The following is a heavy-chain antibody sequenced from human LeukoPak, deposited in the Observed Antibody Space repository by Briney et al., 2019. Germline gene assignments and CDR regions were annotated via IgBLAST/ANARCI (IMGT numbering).Heavy chain of an antibody. Sequence: GGSLRLSCAASGFTFSSYAMHWVRQAPGKGLEWVAVISYDGSNKYYADSVKGRFTISRDNSKNTLYLQMNSLRAEDTAAYYCARDRIAEYYYYYMDVWGKGTTVTVSS. V-gene: IGHV3-30*04. J-gene: IGHJ6*03. CDR2: ISYDGSNK. D-gene: IGHD6-13*01. CDR1: GFTFSSYA. CDR3: ARDRIAEYYYYYMDV.